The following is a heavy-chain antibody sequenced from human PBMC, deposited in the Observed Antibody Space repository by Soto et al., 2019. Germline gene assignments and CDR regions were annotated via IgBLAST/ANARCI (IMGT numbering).Heavy chain of an antibody. D-gene: IGHD3-10*01. V-gene: IGHV3-21*01. J-gene: IGHJ3*02. CDR3: ARDHSYYYGSGTVYAFDI. CDR1: GFTFSSYS. CDR2: ISSSSSYI. Sequence: GGSLRLSCAASGFTFSSYSMNWVRPAPGEGVEWVSSISSSSSYIYYADSVKGRFTISRDNAKNSLYLQMNSLRAEDTAVYYCARDHSYYYGSGTVYAFDIWGQGTMVTVSS.